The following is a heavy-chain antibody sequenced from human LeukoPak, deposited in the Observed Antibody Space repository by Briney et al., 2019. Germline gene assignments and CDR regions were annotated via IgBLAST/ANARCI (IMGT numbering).Heavy chain of an antibody. CDR1: GYTFTSYG. Sequence: ASVKVSCKASGYTFTSYGISWVRQAPGQGLEWMGWISAYNGNTNYAQKLQGRVTITTDTSTSTAYMELRSLRSDDTAVYYCARDWGRYSSSWYFDYWGQGTLVTVSS. CDR2: ISAYNGNT. J-gene: IGHJ4*02. CDR3: ARDWGRYSSSWYFDY. D-gene: IGHD6-13*01. V-gene: IGHV1-18*01.